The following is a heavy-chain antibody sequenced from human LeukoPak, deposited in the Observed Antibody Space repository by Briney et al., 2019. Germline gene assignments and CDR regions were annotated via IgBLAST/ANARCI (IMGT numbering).Heavy chain of an antibody. Sequence: GGSLRLSCAASGFTFSSYSMNWVRQAPGKGLEWVSYISSSSSTIYYADSVKGRFTISRDNAKNSLYLQMNSLRDEDTAVYYCARGGGRGIAPSRYYFDYWGQGTLVTVSS. D-gene: IGHD6-13*01. J-gene: IGHJ4*02. CDR1: GFTFSSYS. CDR3: ARGGGRGIAPSRYYFDY. CDR2: ISSSSSTI. V-gene: IGHV3-48*02.